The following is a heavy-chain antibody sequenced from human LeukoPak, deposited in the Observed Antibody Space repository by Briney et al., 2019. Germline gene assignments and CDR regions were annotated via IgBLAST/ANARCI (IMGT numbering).Heavy chain of an antibody. D-gene: IGHD6-13*01. CDR3: ARGRSGLAAAGTYDY. J-gene: IGHJ4*02. V-gene: IGHV1-8*01. CDR2: INPNSGRT. Sequence: GASVRVSCKASGYTFTSSDINWVRQAAGRGLEWMGWINPNSGRTGYAQKFQGRVTMTANTSISTAYMELRNLRFDDTAVYYCARGRSGLAAAGTYDYWGQGTLITVSS. CDR1: GYTFTSSD.